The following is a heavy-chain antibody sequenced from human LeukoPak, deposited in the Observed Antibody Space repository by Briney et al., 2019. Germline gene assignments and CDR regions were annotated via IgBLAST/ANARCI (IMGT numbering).Heavy chain of an antibody. D-gene: IGHD3-10*01. CDR2: IIPNSGGT. V-gene: IGHV1-2*02. Sequence: ASVKVSCKASGGTFSSYAISWVRQAPGQGLEWMGGIIPNSGGTNYAQKFQGRVTMTRDTSISTAYMELSRLRSDDTAVYYCARQLGDYGSGHDYWGQGTLVTVSS. CDR3: ARQLGDYGSGHDY. J-gene: IGHJ4*02. CDR1: GGTFSSYA.